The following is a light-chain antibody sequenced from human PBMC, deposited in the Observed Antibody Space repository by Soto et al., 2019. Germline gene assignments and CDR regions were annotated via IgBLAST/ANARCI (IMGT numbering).Light chain of an antibody. V-gene: IGLV2-14*01. CDR2: EVS. Sequence: QSVLTQPASVSGSPGQSITISCTGTSSDVGGNKYVSWYQQHPGEAPKLMIYEVSNRPSGVSNRFSGSKSGNTASLTISGLQAEDEDDYYCSSYTSSSTYVFGTGTKLTVL. CDR3: SSYTSSSTYV. CDR1: SSDVGGNKY. J-gene: IGLJ1*01.